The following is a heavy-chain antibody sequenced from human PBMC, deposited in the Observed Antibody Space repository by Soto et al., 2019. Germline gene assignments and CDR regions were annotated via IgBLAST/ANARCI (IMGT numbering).Heavy chain of an antibody. Sequence: GGSLRLSCGASGFTFRSYGVHWVRQAPGKGLEWVAVISYDGSNKYYADSVKGRFTISRDNSKSTMYLQMNSLRAEDTAMYYCAKDGILDTSGHYYYFDYWGQGTLVTVSS. CDR2: ISYDGSNK. D-gene: IGHD3-22*01. CDR3: AKDGILDTSGHYYYFDY. J-gene: IGHJ4*02. V-gene: IGHV3-30*18. CDR1: GFTFRSYG.